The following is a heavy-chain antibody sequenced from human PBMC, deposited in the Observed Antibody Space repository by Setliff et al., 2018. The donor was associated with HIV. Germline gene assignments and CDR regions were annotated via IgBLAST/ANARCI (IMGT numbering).Heavy chain of an antibody. D-gene: IGHD5-18*01. CDR3: ATVPNGGHSYWWGPINM. J-gene: IGHJ3*02. Sequence: KASETLSLTCTVSGDSISNTSYYWTWIRQPAGKGLEWVGHIYSSEITNYNPSLNSRLTISVDTSRNQFSLKLSSMTAADTAVYYCATVPNGGHSYWWGPINMWGQGTMVTVSS. CDR2: IYSSEIT. V-gene: IGHV4-61*09. CDR1: GDSISNTSYY.